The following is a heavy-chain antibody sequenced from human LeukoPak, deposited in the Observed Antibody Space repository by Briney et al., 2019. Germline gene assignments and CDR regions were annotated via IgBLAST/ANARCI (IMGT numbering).Heavy chain of an antibody. Sequence: SETLSLTCSVSGDSISSSSYYWGWIRQPPGKGLEWIGTIFYSGSTYYNPSLKSRVTISVDTSKNQFSLKLSSVTAADTAVYYCARYDSWGQGTLVTVSS. CDR3: ARYDS. V-gene: IGHV4-39*07. CDR1: GDSISSSSYY. D-gene: IGHD3-3*01. CDR2: IFYSGST. J-gene: IGHJ5*02.